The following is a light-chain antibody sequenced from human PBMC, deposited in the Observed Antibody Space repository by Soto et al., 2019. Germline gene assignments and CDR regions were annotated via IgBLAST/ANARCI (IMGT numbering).Light chain of an antibody. V-gene: IGKV3-20*01. CDR2: GMS. CDR1: QSVSSSY. Sequence: IVLTQFPGTLSLSAGERATLSCRASQSVSSSYLAWYQQKPGQAPRLLIYGMSARATGIPDRFSGSGSGTDFTLTISRLEPEDFAVYYCQQYDSSPLTCGGGTKVDI. CDR3: QQYDSSPLT. J-gene: IGKJ4*01.